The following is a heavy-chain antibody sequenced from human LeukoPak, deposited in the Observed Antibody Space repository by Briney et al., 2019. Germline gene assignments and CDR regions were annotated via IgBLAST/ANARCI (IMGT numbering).Heavy chain of an antibody. CDR2: IYYSGST. V-gene: IGHV4-59*08. CDR1: GGSISSYY. J-gene: IGHJ4*02. CDR3: ARLSYYYDSSGCYFDY. D-gene: IGHD3-22*01. Sequence: SETLSLTCTVSGGSISSYYWSWIRQPPGKGLEWLGYIYYSGSTNYNPSLKSRVTISVDTSKNQFSLKLSSVTAADTAVYYCARLSYYYDSSGCYFDYWGQGTLVTVSS.